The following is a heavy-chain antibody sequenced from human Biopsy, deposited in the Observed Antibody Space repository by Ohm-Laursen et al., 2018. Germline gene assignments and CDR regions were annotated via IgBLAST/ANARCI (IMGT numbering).Heavy chain of an antibody. Sequence: GTLSLTCTVSGGFITSYSWSWIRQPPGKGLEPIGYIYNTGDTTYNPSLQSRVTISLDTSNNQLSLMLRSVTAADAAVYYCARRSAANWYFNLWGRGTLVTVSS. V-gene: IGHV4-59*08. CDR2: IYNTGDT. J-gene: IGHJ2*01. D-gene: IGHD6-25*01. CDR3: ARRSAANWYFNL. CDR1: GGFITSYS.